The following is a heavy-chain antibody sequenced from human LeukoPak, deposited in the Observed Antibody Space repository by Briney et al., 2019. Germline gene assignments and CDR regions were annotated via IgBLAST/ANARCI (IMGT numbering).Heavy chain of an antibody. Sequence: PGGSLRLSWAASGFTFSSYAMSWVRQAPGKGLEGVSAISGSGGSTYYADSVEGWFTIPRDNSKNTLYLQMNSLRAEDTAVYYCAKARLSIAVAGTRWFDPWGQGTLVTVSS. J-gene: IGHJ5*02. CDR2: ISGSGGST. CDR1: GFTFSSYA. CDR3: AKARLSIAVAGTRWFDP. V-gene: IGHV3-23*01. D-gene: IGHD6-19*01.